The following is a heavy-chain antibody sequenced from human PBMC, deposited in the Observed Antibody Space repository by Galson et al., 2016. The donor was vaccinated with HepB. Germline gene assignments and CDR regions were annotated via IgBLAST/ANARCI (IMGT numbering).Heavy chain of an antibody. CDR1: GFTFSTYK. CDR3: AGRYCSSSNCYDAPPPPDY. D-gene: IGHD2-2*01. V-gene: IGHV3-30-3*01. CDR2: ISDDGTKK. J-gene: IGHJ4*02. Sequence: SLRLSCAASGFTFSTYKMHWVRQAPGKGLEWVAVISDDGTKKYYADSVMGRFTISRDNSKNTLYLQMNSLRVEDTAVYYYAGRYCSSSNCYDAPPPPDYWGQGTLVTVSS.